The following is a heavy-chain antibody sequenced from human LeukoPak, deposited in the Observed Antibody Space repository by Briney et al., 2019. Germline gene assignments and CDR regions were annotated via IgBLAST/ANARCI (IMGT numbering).Heavy chain of an antibody. CDR1: GFTFSSYW. V-gene: IGHV3-7*03. CDR3: ARGDSGYDYSGFDY. J-gene: IGHJ4*02. Sequence: GGSLRLSCAASGFTFSSYWMSWVRQAPGKGLEWVANIKQDGSEKYYVDSVKGRFTISRDNAKNSLYLQMNSLRAEDTAVYYCARGDSGYDYSGFDYWGQGNLVIVS. CDR2: IKQDGSEK. D-gene: IGHD5-12*01.